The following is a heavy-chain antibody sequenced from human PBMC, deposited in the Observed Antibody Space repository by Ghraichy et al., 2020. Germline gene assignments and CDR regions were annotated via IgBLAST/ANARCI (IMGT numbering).Heavy chain of an antibody. CDR2: ISKDETSK. CDR1: GFIFSTYS. D-gene: IGHD2-15*01. V-gene: IGHV3-30*04. J-gene: IGHJ4*02. CDR3: ARDDLGGFYLPREY. Sequence: GGSLRLSCAASGFIFSTYSMHWVRQAPGKGLEWLTIISKDETSKNYADSVKGRFTISRDNSKNTLYLQMNSLRAEDTAVYYCARDDLGGFYLPREYWGQGTLVTVSS.